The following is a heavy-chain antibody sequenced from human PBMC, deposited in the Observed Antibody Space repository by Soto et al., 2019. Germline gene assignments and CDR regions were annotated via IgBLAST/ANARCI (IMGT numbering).Heavy chain of an antibody. CDR2: IYYTGST. J-gene: IGHJ4*02. D-gene: IGHD2-15*01. Sequence: QLQLQESGPGLVKPSETLSLTCTFSGGSMSSSSYYWAWTRQPPGRGLGRIGSIYYTGSTYYNPSLKSRVTLSIETSTNQFSLKLSSVTAADTAVYYCARRREYCSGGSCWALLEYWGQGTLVTVSS. CDR1: GGSMSSSSYY. V-gene: IGHV4-39*01. CDR3: ARRREYCSGGSCWALLEY.